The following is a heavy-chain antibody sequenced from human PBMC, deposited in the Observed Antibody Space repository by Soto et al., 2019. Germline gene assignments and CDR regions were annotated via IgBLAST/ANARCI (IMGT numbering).Heavy chain of an antibody. CDR1: GASITSGHW. V-gene: IGHV4-4*02. CDR3: TRSTHAMNGGSHYMALDDDLVTGMDV. CDR2: ISNRGSA. Sequence: QVQLQESGPGLVRPSGALSLTCSVSGASITSGHWWTGVRQSPGKGLEWIGEISNRGSAYTNPSVKSRVSLSVDKSQNQFSLRLTSVTAADTAIYYCTRSTHAMNGGSHYMALDDDLVTGMDVWGPGTTVTVSS. D-gene: IGHD3-16*01. J-gene: IGHJ6*02.